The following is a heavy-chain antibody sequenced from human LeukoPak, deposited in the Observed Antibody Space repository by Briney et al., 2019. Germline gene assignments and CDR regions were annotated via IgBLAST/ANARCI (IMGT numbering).Heavy chain of an antibody. CDR3: ARGRGLMVAALDY. CDR2: IIPIFGTA. V-gene: IGHV1-69*05. CDR1: GGTFSSYA. J-gene: IGHJ4*02. D-gene: IGHD2-15*01. Sequence: SVKVSCKASGGTFSSYAISWVRQAPGQGLEWMGGIIPIFGTANYAQKFRGRVTITTDESTSTAYMELSSLRSEDTAVYYCARGRGLMVAALDYWGQGTLVTVSS.